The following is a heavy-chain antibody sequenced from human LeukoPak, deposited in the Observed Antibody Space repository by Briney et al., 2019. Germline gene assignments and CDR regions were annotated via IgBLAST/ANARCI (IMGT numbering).Heavy chain of an antibody. D-gene: IGHD3-16*01. CDR1: GYIFTNYW. CDR3: ARAFLSDGGGAD. V-gene: IGHV5-51*01. Sequence: GESLKISCKGSGYIFTNYWIGWVRQMPGKGLEWMGVIYCGDSETRYNPSFQGQVTMSADKSSSTAHLQWSSLKASDSAMYYCARAFLSDGGGADWGQGTLVTISS. J-gene: IGHJ4*02. CDR2: IYCGDSET.